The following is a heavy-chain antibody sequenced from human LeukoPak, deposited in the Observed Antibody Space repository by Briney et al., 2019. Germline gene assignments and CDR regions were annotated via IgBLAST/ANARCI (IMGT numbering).Heavy chain of an antibody. V-gene: IGHV3-74*01. CDR3: ARAGELPAMYYFDY. J-gene: IGHJ4*02. D-gene: IGHD1-26*01. Sequence: GGSLRLSCAASGFTFSSYWMHWVRQAPGKGPVWVSRINNDGSSTTYADSVKGRFTISRDDAKNTLYLQMNSLRAEDTAVYYCARAGELPAMYYFDYWGQGTLVTVSS. CDR2: INNDGSST. CDR1: GFTFSSYW.